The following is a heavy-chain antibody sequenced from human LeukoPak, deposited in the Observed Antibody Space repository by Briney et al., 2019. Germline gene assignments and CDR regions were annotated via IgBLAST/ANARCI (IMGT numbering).Heavy chain of an antibody. CDR1: GYTFTSYD. J-gene: IGHJ4*02. CDR3: ARGRGYYYGSGSYYSAY. Sequence: GASVKVSCKASGYTFTSYDINWVRQATGQGLEWMGWMNPNSGNTGYAQKFQGRVTMTRNTSISTAYIELSSLRSEDTAVYYCARGRGYYYGSGSYYSAYWGQGTLVTVSS. CDR2: MNPNSGNT. V-gene: IGHV1-8*01. D-gene: IGHD3-10*01.